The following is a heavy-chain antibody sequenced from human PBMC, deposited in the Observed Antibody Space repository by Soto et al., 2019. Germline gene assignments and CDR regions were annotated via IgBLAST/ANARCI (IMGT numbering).Heavy chain of an antibody. CDR2: IYYSGST. CDR1: GGSISSGGYY. D-gene: IGHD3-10*01. CDR3: ARGPNPPYYGSGSYDYYYMDV. J-gene: IGHJ6*03. Sequence: KPSETLSLTCTVSGGSISSGGYYWSWIRQHPGKGLEWIGYIYYSGSTYYNPSLKSRVTISVDTSKNQFSLKLSSVTAADTAVYYCARGPNPPYYGSGSYDYYYMDVWGKGTTVTVSS. V-gene: IGHV4-31*03.